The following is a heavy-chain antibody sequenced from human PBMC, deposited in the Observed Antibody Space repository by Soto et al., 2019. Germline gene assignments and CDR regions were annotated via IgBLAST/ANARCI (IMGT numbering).Heavy chain of an antibody. J-gene: IGHJ6*03. CDR3: ERARRCSGGSCHPQGYYYYMDV. D-gene: IGHD2-15*01. CDR1: GYTFTSYD. V-gene: IGHV1-8*01. Sequence: ASVKVSCKASGYTFTSYDINWVRQATGQGLEWMGWMNPNSGNTGYAQKFQGRVTMTRNTSISTAYMELSSLRSEDTAVYYCERARRCSGGSCHPQGYYYYMDVWGKGTTVTVSS. CDR2: MNPNSGNT.